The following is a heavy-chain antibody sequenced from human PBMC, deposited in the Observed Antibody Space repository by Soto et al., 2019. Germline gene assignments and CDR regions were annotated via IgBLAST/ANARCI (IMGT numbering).Heavy chain of an antibody. V-gene: IGHV5-10-1*03. Sequence: EVQLVQSGAEVRKPGESLTISCKASGYIFSNYWINWIRQMPGKGLEWMGRIDPSSDSYTNYSPSFQGHVTISADKSTNTAYLHWSSLKASDTAIYYCARLSGTSSTEHWGQGTLVTVSS. CDR2: IDPSSDSYT. CDR3: ARLSGTSSTEH. CDR1: GYIFSNYW. J-gene: IGHJ1*01.